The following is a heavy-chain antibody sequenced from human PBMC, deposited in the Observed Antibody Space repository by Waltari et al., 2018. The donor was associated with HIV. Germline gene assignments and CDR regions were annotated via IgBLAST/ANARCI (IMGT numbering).Heavy chain of an antibody. D-gene: IGHD3-22*01. CDR2: ISAHNGNT. Sequence: QVQLVQSGAEVKKPGASVKVSCKASGNTLTHYGFTGVRQAPGQGLEWMGWISAHNGNTNYAQKFQGRVTMTTDTSTSTAYMELRSLRSDDTAVYYCARSPPQYDSSGYYCDYWGQGTLVTVSS. V-gene: IGHV1-18*01. J-gene: IGHJ4*02. CDR3: ARSPPQYDSSGYYCDY. CDR1: GNTLTHYG.